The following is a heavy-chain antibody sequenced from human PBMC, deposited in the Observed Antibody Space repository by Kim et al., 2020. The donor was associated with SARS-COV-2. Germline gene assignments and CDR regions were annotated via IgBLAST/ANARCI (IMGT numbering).Heavy chain of an antibody. CDR1: GFTFSSYG. CDR3: ASARNYYDSSGIFDY. Sequence: GGSLRLSCAASGFTFSSYGMHWVRQAPGKGLEWVAVISYDGSNKYYADSVKGRFTISRDNSKNTLYLQMNSLRAEDTAVYYCASARNYYDSSGIFDYWS. CDR2: ISYDGSNK. D-gene: IGHD3-22*01. V-gene: IGHV3-30*03. J-gene: IGHJ4*01.